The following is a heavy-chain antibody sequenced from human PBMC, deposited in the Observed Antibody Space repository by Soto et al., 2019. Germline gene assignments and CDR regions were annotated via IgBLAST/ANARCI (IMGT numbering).Heavy chain of an antibody. Sequence: ASVKVSCKASGYTFTSYGISWVRQAPGQGLEWMGWISAYNGGTNYAQKLQGRVTMTTDTSTSTAYVELRSLRSDDTALYYCAKSAGWYSAIDYWGQGTLVTVS. J-gene: IGHJ4*02. CDR3: AKSAGWYSAIDY. V-gene: IGHV1-18*01. CDR1: GYTFTSYG. D-gene: IGHD6-19*01. CDR2: ISAYNGGT.